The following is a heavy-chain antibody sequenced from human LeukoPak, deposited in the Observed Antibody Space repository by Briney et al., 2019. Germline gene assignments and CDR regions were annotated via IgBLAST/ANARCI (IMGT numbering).Heavy chain of an antibody. CDR2: IYYSGDT. V-gene: IGHV4-39*01. Sequence: SETLSLTCTVSGHSMSTDSHSWAWIRQPPGKGLQWIGSIYYSGDTYYNPSLKSRVTMSIDTSKNQFSLKLRSVTAADTSVYFCASDFAGNPYYFDYWGQGIRVTVSS. D-gene: IGHD4-23*01. J-gene: IGHJ4*02. CDR3: ASDFAGNPYYFDY. CDR1: GHSMSTDSHS.